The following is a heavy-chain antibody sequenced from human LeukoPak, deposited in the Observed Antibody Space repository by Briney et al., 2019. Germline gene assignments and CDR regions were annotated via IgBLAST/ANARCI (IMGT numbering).Heavy chain of an antibody. CDR2: ISYDGSNK. Sequence: PGGSLRLSCAASGFTFSSYAMHWVRQAPGKGLEWVAVISYDGSNKYYADSVKGRFTISRDNSKNTLYLQMNSLRAEDTAVYYCARVPYYDSSGYPDDYWGQGTLVTVSS. J-gene: IGHJ4*02. D-gene: IGHD3-22*01. CDR1: GFTFSSYA. CDR3: ARVPYYDSSGYPDDY. V-gene: IGHV3-30*14.